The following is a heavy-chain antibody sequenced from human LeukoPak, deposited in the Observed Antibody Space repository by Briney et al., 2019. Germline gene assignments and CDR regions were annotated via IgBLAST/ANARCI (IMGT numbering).Heavy chain of an antibody. V-gene: IGHV3-7*01. CDR3: VREEAAAAFFDY. D-gene: IGHD6-13*01. J-gene: IGHJ4*02. CDR2: INRDGSET. Sequence: QTGGSLRLSCEASGFTFSNFWINWVRQAPGQGLEWVANINRDGSETYYVDSVKGRFTMSRDNSKNSLFLQMNSLRADDTAIYYCVREEAAAAFFDYWGQGTLVTVSS. CDR1: GFTFSNFW.